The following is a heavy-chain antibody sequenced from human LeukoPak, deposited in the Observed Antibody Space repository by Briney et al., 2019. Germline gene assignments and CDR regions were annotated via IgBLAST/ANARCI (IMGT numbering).Heavy chain of an antibody. CDR3: ARQIIAAGKNYYGMDV. D-gene: IGHD6-13*01. Sequence: SETLSLTCTVSGGSISSYYWTWIRQPAGKGLEWIGRIYTSGSTNYNPSLKSRVTMSVDTSNNQFSLNLSSVTAADTAVYYCARQIIAAGKNYYGMDVWAKGPRSPSP. CDR1: GGSISSYY. CDR2: IYTSGST. J-gene: IGHJ6*02. V-gene: IGHV4-4*07.